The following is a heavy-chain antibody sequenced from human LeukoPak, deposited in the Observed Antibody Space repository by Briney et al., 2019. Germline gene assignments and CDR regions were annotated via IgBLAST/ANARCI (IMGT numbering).Heavy chain of an antibody. CDR1: GFTFSSYS. J-gene: IGHJ3*02. CDR3: ARGSGLWELLRQDAFDI. Sequence: GGSLRLSCAASGFTFSSYSMNWVRQAPGKGLEWVSSISSSSYIYYADSVKGRFTISRDNAKNSLYLQMNSLRAEDTAVYYCARGSGLWELLRQDAFDIWGQGTMVTVSS. CDR2: ISSSSYI. V-gene: IGHV3-21*01. D-gene: IGHD1-26*01.